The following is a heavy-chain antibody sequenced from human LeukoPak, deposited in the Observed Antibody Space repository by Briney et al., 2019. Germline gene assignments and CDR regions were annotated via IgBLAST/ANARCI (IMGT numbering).Heavy chain of an antibody. J-gene: IGHJ5*02. Sequence: ASVKVSCKASGYTFTSYDINWVRQATGQGLEWMGWMNPNSGNTGYAQKFQGRVTFSRNTSITTAYMELSSLRSEDTAVYYCARAIRADRRGSWFDPWGQGTLVTVSS. V-gene: IGHV1-8*01. CDR3: ARAIRADRRGSWFDP. D-gene: IGHD6-6*01. CDR2: MNPNSGNT. CDR1: GYTFTSYD.